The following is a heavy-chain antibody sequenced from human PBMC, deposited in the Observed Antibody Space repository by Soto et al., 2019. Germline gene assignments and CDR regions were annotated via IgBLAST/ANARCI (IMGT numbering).Heavy chain of an antibody. CDR3: ARVVSSRWLPTDF. Sequence: GGSLRLSCAASGFILSSYEVNWVRQAPGKGLEWVSYISSSGGTIYYADSVKGRFTISRDNAKNSLYLQMNSLRAEDTAVYYCARVVSSRWLPTDFWGQGTLVTVSS. V-gene: IGHV3-48*03. CDR2: ISSSGGTI. CDR1: GFILSSYE. D-gene: IGHD6-19*01. J-gene: IGHJ4*02.